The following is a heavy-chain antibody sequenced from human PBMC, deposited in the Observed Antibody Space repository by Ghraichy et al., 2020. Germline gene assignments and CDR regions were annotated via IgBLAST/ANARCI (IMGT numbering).Heavy chain of an antibody. CDR2: ISDSGTNI. CDR3: ARESSSGWYMN. CDR1: GFTFNSYT. Sequence: GGSLRLSCEACGFTFNSYTLNWVRQAPGKGLEWISYISDSGTNIYYADSVKGRFTISRDNAKNSLYLQMSSLRVEDTAVYYCARESSSGWYMNWGRGTPVTVSS. D-gene: IGHD6-19*01. V-gene: IGHV3-48*01. J-gene: IGHJ4*02.